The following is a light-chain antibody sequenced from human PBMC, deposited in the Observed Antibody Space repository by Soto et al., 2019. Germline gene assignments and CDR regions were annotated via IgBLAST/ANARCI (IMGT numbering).Light chain of an antibody. CDR1: QSVGNNY. CDR3: QQYDISPWT. J-gene: IGKJ1*01. V-gene: IGKV3-20*01. CDR2: GAS. Sequence: EIVLTQSPGTLSLSPGERATLSCRASQSVGNNYLAWYQQKPGQAPRLLIYGASNRATGIPDRFSGSGSGTDFTLTISRLEPEDFAVYYCQQYDISPWTFGQGTKVDIK.